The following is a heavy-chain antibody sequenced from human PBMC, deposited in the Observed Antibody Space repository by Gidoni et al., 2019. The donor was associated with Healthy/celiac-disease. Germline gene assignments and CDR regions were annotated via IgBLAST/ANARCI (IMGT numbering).Heavy chain of an antibody. CDR3: ARDSGVSPYYYYGMDV. CDR1: GATFSSYA. D-gene: IGHD7-27*01. J-gene: IGHJ6*02. V-gene: IGHV1-69*01. Sequence: QVQLVQSGAEVKKPGSSVKVSCKASGATFSSYAISWVRQAPGQGLEWMGGVIPIFSTANYAQKFQGRVTITADESTSTAYMELSSLRSEDTAVYYCARDSGVSPYYYYGMDVWGQGTTVTVSS. CDR2: VIPIFSTA.